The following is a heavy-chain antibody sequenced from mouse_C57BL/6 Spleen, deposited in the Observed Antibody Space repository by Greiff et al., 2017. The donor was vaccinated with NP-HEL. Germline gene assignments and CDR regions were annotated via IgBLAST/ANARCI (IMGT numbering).Heavy chain of an antibody. Sequence: QVQLQQPGAELVRPGSSVKLSCKASGYTFTSYWMHWVKQRPIQGLEWIGNIDPSDSETHYNQKFKDKATLTVDKSSSTAYMQLSSLTSEDSAVYYCARDFGDWIAYWGQGTLVTVSA. CDR3: ARDFGDWIAY. V-gene: IGHV1-52*01. J-gene: IGHJ3*01. CDR2: IDPSDSET. CDR1: GYTFTSYW.